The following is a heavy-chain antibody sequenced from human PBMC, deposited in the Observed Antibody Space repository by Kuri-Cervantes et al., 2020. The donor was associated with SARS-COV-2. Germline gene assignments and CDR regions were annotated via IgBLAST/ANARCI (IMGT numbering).Heavy chain of an antibody. CDR1: GYTFTDYY. D-gene: IGHD3-16*02. V-gene: IGHV1-2*04. J-gene: IGHJ3*02. Sequence: ASVKVSCKASGYTFTDYYMHWVRQAPGQGLEWMGWMNPNSGGTNSAQKFQGWVIMTRDTSITTAYMELSRLRSDDTAVYYCARGPSWNYIWGTYRGGWDTFDIWGQGTMVTRLL. CDR2: MNPNSGGT. CDR3: ARGPSWNYIWGTYRGGWDTFDI.